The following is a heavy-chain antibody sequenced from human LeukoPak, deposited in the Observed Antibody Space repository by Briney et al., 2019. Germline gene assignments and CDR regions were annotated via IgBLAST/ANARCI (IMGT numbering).Heavy chain of an antibody. CDR1: GGSISSYY. J-gene: IGHJ3*02. CDR3: ARLTTSDAFDI. V-gene: IGHV4-59*01. D-gene: IGHD3-3*01. Sequence: SETLSLTCTVSGGSISSYYWSWIRQPPGKGLEWIGYIYYSGSTNYNPSLKSRVTISVDTSKNQFSLKLSSVTAADTAVYYCARLTTSDAFDIWDQGTMVTVSS. CDR2: IYYSGST.